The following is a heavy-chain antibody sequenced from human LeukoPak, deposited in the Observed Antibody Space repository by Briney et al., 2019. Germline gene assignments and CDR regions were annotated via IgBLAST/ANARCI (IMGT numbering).Heavy chain of an antibody. D-gene: IGHD2-21*02. CDR3: ARDGSRGNLVTAPDF. CDR2: ISGSGSYI. Sequence: PGGSLRLSCAASGFTFSDYSMNWVRQTPRKGLEWVSCISGSGSYIYYADSVKGRFTISRDNAKDSLHLQVNSLRAEDTAVYYCARDGSRGNLVTAPDFWGQGTLVTVSS. J-gene: IGHJ4*02. CDR1: GFTFSDYS. V-gene: IGHV3-21*06.